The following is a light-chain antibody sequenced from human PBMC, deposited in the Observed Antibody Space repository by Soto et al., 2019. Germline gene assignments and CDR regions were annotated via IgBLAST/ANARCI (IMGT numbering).Light chain of an antibody. V-gene: IGKV3-11*01. CDR3: QQRSDWPPSLT. J-gene: IGKJ4*01. Sequence: EIVLTQSPATLSLSPGERATLSCRASQSVSSSLAWYQLKPGQAPRLLIYATSHRATDIPTRFSGSGSETDFTLTISSLEPEDFAVYYCQQRSDWPPSLTFGGGTKVEIK. CDR2: ATS. CDR1: QSVSSS.